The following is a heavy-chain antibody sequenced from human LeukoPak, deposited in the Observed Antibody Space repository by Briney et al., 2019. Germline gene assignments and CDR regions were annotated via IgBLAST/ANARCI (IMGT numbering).Heavy chain of an antibody. V-gene: IGHV3-23*01. J-gene: IGHJ4*02. CDR1: GFTFSSYA. D-gene: IGHD3-3*01. CDR3: AKGRLALRSIDY. CDR2: ISGSGGSA. Sequence: GGSLRLSCAASGFTFSSYAMSWVRQAPGKGLEWVSAISGSGGSAYYADSVKGRFTISRDNSKNTLYLQMNSLRAEDTAVYYCAKGRLALRSIDYWGQGTLVTVSS.